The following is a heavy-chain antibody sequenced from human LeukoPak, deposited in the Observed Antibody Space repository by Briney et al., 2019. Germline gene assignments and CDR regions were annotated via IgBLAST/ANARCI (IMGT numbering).Heavy chain of an antibody. CDR3: ATLMVGPTDPHDY. J-gene: IGHJ4*02. CDR1: GFSLSGYA. CDR2: LSGDGGTT. V-gene: IGHV3-23*01. D-gene: IGHD1-26*01. Sequence: GGSLRLSCAASGFSLSGYAMSWVRQGPGKGPEWVSALSGDGGTTYYADSVGGRFTISRDSGENTLYVQMNSLRVEDTAVYYCATLMVGPTDPHDYWGQGTQVSVSS.